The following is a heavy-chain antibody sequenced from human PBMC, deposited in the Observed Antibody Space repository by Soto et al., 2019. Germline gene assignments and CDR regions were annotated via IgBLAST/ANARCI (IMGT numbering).Heavy chain of an antibody. Sequence: QVQLVQSGAEVKKPGASVKVSCKASGYTFTGYYMHWVRQAPGQGLEWMGKIDPKSAGTKYAQKFQGWVTMTRDTSSSTAYMEVSRLKSDDTAVYYCARDRLGGSSSVGNWFDPWGQGTLVTVSS. J-gene: IGHJ5*02. CDR3: ARDRLGGSSSVGNWFDP. V-gene: IGHV1-2*04. D-gene: IGHD6-13*01. CDR1: GYTFTGYY. CDR2: IDPKSAGT.